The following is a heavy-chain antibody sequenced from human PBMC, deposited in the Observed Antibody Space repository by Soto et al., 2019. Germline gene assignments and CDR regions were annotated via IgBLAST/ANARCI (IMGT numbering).Heavy chain of an antibody. CDR3: ARGRSSVPDRRGIGYYGLDV. CDR1: GGSFSGYY. J-gene: IGHJ6*02. Sequence: QVQLQQWGAGLLKPSETLSLTCVVNGGSFSGYYWSWVRQPPGKGLEWIGEINHSGITDSSPSLKSRVTISVDASRSEFSLNLTSVTAADTAVYYCARGRSSVPDRRGIGYYGLDVWGHGTTVTVS. CDR2: INHSGIT. V-gene: IGHV4-34*01. D-gene: IGHD3-3*01.